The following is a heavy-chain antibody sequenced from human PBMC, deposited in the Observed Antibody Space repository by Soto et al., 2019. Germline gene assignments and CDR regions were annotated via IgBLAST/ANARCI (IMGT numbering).Heavy chain of an antibody. D-gene: IGHD6-13*01. Sequence: QVQLQESGPGLVKPSGTLSLTCAVSSDSITSSSWWTWVRQPPGKGLEWIGEIFHSGNTNCNPSLKSRVTISLDKFKHHFSLKLSSVTAADTAVYYCARGVAAALDYWGQGTLVTVSS. CDR2: IFHSGNT. J-gene: IGHJ4*02. CDR1: SDSITSSSW. V-gene: IGHV4-4*02. CDR3: ARGVAAALDY.